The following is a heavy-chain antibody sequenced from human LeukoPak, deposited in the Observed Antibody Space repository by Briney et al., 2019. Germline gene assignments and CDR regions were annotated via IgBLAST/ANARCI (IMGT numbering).Heavy chain of an antibody. J-gene: IGHJ5*02. CDR1: GGTFSSYA. V-gene: IGHV1-69*06. CDR3: ARDPHDQAYCSSTSCYTNWFDP. D-gene: IGHD2-2*02. Sequence: ASVEVSCKASGGTFSSYAISWVRQAPGQGLEWMGGIIPIFGTANYAQKFQGRVTITADKSTSTAYMELSSLRSEDTAVYYCARDPHDQAYCSSTSCYTNWFDPWGQGTLVTVSS. CDR2: IIPIFGTA.